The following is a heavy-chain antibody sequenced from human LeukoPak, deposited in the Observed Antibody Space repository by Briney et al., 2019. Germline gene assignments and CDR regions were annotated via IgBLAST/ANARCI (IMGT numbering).Heavy chain of an antibody. Sequence: GGSLRLSCAASGFSFSTYWMSWVRQAPGKGLEWVANMKEDGSEKEYVDSVKGRFTFSRDNAKNLLYLQMNSLRPEDTALYYCARVGIEVDGRGLVDYWGQGTLVTVSS. CDR2: MKEDGSEK. D-gene: IGHD6-19*01. CDR1: GFSFSTYW. J-gene: IGHJ4*02. CDR3: ARVGIEVDGRGLVDY. V-gene: IGHV3-7*01.